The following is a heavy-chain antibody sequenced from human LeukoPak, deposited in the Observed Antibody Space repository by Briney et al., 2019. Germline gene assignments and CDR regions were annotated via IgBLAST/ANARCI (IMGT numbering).Heavy chain of an antibody. J-gene: IGHJ5*02. CDR2: MSSGGTYI. CDR3: ARDRPTGASRVFVDQ. Sequence: GGSLRLSCTASGFSFSNAAMSSVRQAPGKGLEWVSSMSSGGTYIYYADSVRGRFTISRDNAKNSLYLRMNSLRAEDTASYYCARDRPTGASRVFVDQWGQGTLVTVSS. V-gene: IGHV3-21*01. CDR1: GFSFSNAA. D-gene: IGHD1-26*01.